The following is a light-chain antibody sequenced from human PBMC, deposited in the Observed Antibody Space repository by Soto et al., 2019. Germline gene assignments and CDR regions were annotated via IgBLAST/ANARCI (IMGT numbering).Light chain of an antibody. CDR2: AAS. CDR1: QTIMHY. Sequence: DIQMTQSPSFLSATVGNEITITGWSSQTIMHYLNWYQLKPGKPPRLLIYAASSLQSGVPSRFSGSGSGTDFTLTISSLQPEDFATYSCQQSYNSPQTFGRGTKVDI. V-gene: IGKV1-39*01. CDR3: QQSYNSPQT. J-gene: IGKJ1*01.